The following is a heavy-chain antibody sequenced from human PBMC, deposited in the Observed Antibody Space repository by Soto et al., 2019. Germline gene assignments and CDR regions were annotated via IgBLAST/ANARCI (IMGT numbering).Heavy chain of an antibody. V-gene: IGHV1-69*01. CDR3: ARDLGLERWLQSPFDY. D-gene: IGHD5-12*01. J-gene: IGHJ4*02. CDR1: GGTFSSYA. Sequence: QVQLVQSGAEVKKPGSSVKVSCKASGGTFSSYAISWVRQAPGQGLEWMGGIIPIFGTANYAQKFQGRVTIIADESTSTAYMELGSLRSEDTAVYYCARDLGLERWLQSPFDYWGQGTLVTVSS. CDR2: IIPIFGTA.